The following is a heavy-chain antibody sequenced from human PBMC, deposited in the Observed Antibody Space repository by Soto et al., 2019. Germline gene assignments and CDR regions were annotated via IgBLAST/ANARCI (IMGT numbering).Heavy chain of an antibody. CDR2: IRSKAYGGTT. V-gene: IGHV3-49*03. CDR3: TRHRDSSSWYYFSARKNWFDP. CDR1: GFTFGDYA. D-gene: IGHD6-13*01. J-gene: IGHJ5*02. Sequence: GGSLRLSCTASGFTFGDYAMSWFRQAPGKGLEWVGFIRSKAYGGTTEYAASVKGRFTTSRDDSKSIAYLQMNSLKTEDTAVYYCTRHRDSSSWYYFSARKNWFDPWGQGTLVTVS.